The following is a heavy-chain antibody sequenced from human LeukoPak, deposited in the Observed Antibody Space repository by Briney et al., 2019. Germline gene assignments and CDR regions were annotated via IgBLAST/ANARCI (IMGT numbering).Heavy chain of an antibody. CDR1: GFTFSSYD. Sequence: PWGSLRLSCAASGFTFSSYDMSWVHQAPGKGLEWVSAIRGSGGSTYYADSVKGRFTICGDNSKNTLYLQMNSMRAEDTAVYCFAYPICSSGWYCSIDYGCQGTLVTVTA. J-gene: IGHJ4*02. V-gene: IGHV3-23*01. D-gene: IGHD6-19*01. CDR2: IRGSGGST. CDR3: AYPICSSGWYCSIDY.